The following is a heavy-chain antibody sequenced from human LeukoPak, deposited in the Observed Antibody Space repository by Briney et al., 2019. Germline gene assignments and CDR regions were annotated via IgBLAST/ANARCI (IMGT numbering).Heavy chain of an antibody. CDR3: ARDIVVVPAAIFPDAFDI. CDR2: INAGNGNT. D-gene: IGHD2-2*01. Sequence: GASVKVSCKASGYTFTSYAKHWVRQAPGQRLEWMGWINAGNGNTKYSQKFQGRVTITRDTSASTAYMELSSLRSEDTAVYYCARDIVVVPAAIFPDAFDIWGQGTMVTVSS. CDR1: GYTFTSYA. J-gene: IGHJ3*02. V-gene: IGHV1-3*01.